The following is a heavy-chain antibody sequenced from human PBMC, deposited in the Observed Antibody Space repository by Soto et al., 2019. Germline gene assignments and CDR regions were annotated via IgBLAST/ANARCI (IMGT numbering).Heavy chain of an antibody. D-gene: IGHD3-10*01. V-gene: IGHV1-3*01. CDR2: INAGNGNT. CDR1: GYTFTIYA. CDR3: ARVGSGAFDS. Sequence: QVPLVQSGAEVKKPGASVKVSCKASGYTFTIYAMHWVRQAPGQRLEWMGWINAGNGNTKYSQKFQGRVTITRDTAASTAYMELSSLRSEDRAVYYCARVGSGAFDSWGQGTLVTVSS. J-gene: IGHJ4*02.